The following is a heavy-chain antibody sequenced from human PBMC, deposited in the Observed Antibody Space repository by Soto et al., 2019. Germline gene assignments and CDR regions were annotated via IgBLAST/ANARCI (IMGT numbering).Heavy chain of an antibody. J-gene: IGHJ5*02. CDR3: AKEDRDWEKYYDILTGYYPNWFDP. D-gene: IGHD3-9*01. CDR2: ISGSGGST. V-gene: IGHV3-23*01. CDR1: GFTFSSYA. Sequence: PGGSLRLSCAASGFTFSSYAMSWVRQAPGKGLEWVSAISGSGGSTYYADSVKGRFTISRDNSKNTLYLQMNSLRAEDTAVYYCAKEDRDWEKYYDILTGYYPNWFDPWGQGTLVTVSS.